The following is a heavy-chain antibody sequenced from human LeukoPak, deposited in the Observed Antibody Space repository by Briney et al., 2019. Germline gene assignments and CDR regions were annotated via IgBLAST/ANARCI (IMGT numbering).Heavy chain of an antibody. V-gene: IGHV4-30-4*07. Sequence: SETLSLTCTVSGDSISSGDYYWSWIRQPPGKGLEWIGYIYYSGSTYYNPSLKSRATISVDTSKNQFSLKLSSVTAADTAVYYCARDGRYYYAFDIWGQGTMVTVSS. D-gene: IGHD1-26*01. J-gene: IGHJ3*02. CDR2: IYYSGST. CDR3: ARDGRYYYAFDI. CDR1: GDSISSGDYY.